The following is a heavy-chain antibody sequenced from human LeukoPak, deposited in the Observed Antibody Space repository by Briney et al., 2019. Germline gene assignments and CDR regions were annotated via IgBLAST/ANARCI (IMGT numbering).Heavy chain of an antibody. CDR3: ARDSDHYDSSGYFLGIMEGPY. CDR1: GFTFSKYS. J-gene: IGHJ4*02. CDR2: ISSSSRNI. Sequence: PGGSLRLSRAASGFTFSKYSMNWVRQAPGKGLEWVSSISSSSRNIYYADSVKGRFTISRDNAKNSLYLQMNSLRAEDTALYYCARDSDHYDSSGYFLGIMEGPYWGQGTLVTVSS. V-gene: IGHV3-21*01. D-gene: IGHD3-22*01.